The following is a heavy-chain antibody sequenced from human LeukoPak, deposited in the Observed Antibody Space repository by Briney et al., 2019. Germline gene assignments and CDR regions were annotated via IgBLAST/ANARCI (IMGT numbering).Heavy chain of an antibody. CDR3: ARERGYSYGYSDY. CDR1: GFTFSSYS. J-gene: IGHJ4*02. Sequence: PGGSLRLSCAASGFTFSSYSMNWVRQAPGKGLEWVSSITSSGYIYYADSVKGRFTISRDNAKNSLYLQMNSLRAEDTAVYYCARERGYSYGYSDYWGQGTLVTVSS. D-gene: IGHD5-18*01. V-gene: IGHV3-21*01. CDR2: ITSSGYI.